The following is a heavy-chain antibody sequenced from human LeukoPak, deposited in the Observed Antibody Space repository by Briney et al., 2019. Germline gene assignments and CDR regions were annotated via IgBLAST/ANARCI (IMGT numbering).Heavy chain of an antibody. D-gene: IGHD1-1*01. CDR2: IIPIFGTA. J-gene: IGHJ6*03. V-gene: IGHV1-69*05. CDR3: ARLDYYYYYMDV. Sequence: SVKVSCKASGGTFSSYAISWVRQAPGQGLEWMGGIIPIFGTANYAQEFQGRVTVTTDESTSTAYMELSSLRSEDTAVYYCARLDYYYYYMDVWGKGTTVTVSS. CDR1: GGTFSSYA.